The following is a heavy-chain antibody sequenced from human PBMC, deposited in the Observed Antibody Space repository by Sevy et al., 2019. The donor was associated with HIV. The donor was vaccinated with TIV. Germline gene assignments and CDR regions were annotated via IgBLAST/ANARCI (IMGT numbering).Heavy chain of an antibody. CDR3: ARALGMTNWFDP. CDR1: GFTVSSNY. CDR2: IYSGGST. J-gene: IGHJ5*02. V-gene: IGHV3-53*01. D-gene: IGHD1-20*01. Sequence: GGSLRLSCAASGFTVSSNYMSWVRQAPGKGLEWVSVIYSGGSTYYADSVKGRFIISRDNSKNTLYLQMNSLRAEDTAVYYCARALGMTNWFDPWGQGTLVTVSS.